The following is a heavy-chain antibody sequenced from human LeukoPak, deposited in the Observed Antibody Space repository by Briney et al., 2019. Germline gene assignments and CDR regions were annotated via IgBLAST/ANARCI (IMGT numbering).Heavy chain of an antibody. CDR1: GFSFTNTW. D-gene: IGHD3-10*01. Sequence: GGSLRLSCEASGFSFTNTWMSWVRQAPGKGLEWVGRVKSKADDGTTDYAAPVQGRFTISRDDSKNTLFLQMNSLKTEDTAVYYCATEGGSGSYYGDDAFDMWGQGTMVTASS. V-gene: IGHV3-15*01. CDR2: VKSKADDGTT. CDR3: ATEGGSGSYYGDDAFDM. J-gene: IGHJ3*02.